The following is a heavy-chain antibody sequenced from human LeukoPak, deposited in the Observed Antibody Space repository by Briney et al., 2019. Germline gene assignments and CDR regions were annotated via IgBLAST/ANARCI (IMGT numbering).Heavy chain of an antibody. CDR3: ARAVGVGRGTYFDL. V-gene: IGHV4-59*08. CDR2: ISYSESS. CDR1: GGSISSYY. D-gene: IGHD1-1*01. Sequence: KPSETLSLTCTVSGGSISSYYWSWIRQPPGKGLEWIGYISYSESSSYNPSLKSRVTISVDTSKNQFSLKLSSVTAADTAVHYCARAVGVGRGTYFDLWGRGTLATVSS. J-gene: IGHJ2*01.